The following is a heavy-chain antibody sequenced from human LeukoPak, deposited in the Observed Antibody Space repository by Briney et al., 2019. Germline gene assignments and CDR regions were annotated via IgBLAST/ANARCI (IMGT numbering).Heavy chain of an antibody. D-gene: IGHD1-1*01. V-gene: IGHV1-18*01. J-gene: IGHJ5*02. CDR2: ISAYNGNT. CDR3: ARVRSSNNWEAWFVP. Sequence: ASVNVSCKASGYTFTSYGISWVRQAPGQGLEWMGWISAYNGNTNYAQKLQGRVTMTTDTSTSTAYMELRSLRSDDTAVYYCARVRSSNNWEAWFVPWGQGTLVTVSS. CDR1: GYTFTSYG.